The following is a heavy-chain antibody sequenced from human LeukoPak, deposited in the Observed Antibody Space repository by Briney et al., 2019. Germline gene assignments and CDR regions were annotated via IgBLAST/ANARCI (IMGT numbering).Heavy chain of an antibody. Sequence: GALRIPCTVPGFPFIKFWVAWGRPTPGEGLVGVSRIRGDGGDTNYADSVKGRFTVSRDNAKNTLYLQMNSLTTEDTAVYFCARDRVLGSGSSDYWGQGTLVTVSS. CDR2: IRGDGGDT. V-gene: IGHV3-74*01. D-gene: IGHD3-10*01. CDR1: GFPFIKFW. J-gene: IGHJ4*02. CDR3: ARDRVLGSGSSDY.